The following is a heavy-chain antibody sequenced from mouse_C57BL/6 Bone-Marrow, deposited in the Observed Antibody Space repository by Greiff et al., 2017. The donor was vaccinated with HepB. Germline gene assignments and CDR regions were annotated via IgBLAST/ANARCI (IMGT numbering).Heavy chain of an antibody. D-gene: IGHD2-4*01. CDR1: GYSFTSYY. Sequence: QVQLQQSGPELVQPGASVQISCKASGYSFTSYYIHWVMQRPGQGLEWIGWIYPGSGNTKYNEKFKGKATLTADTSSSTAYMQLSSLTSEDSAVYFWAQEGSYDFDAVRFGYWGQGTLVT. CDR3: AQEGSYDFDAVRFGY. J-gene: IGHJ3*01. CDR2: IYPGSGNT. V-gene: IGHV1-66*01.